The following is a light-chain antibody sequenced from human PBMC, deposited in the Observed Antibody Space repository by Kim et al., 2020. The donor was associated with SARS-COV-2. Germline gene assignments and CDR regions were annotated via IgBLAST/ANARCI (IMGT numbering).Light chain of an antibody. Sequence: EIVLTQSPATLSLSPGERATLSCRASQSVSSYLAWYQQKPGQAPRILIYDASNRATGIPARFSGSGSGTDFILTISSLEPEDFAVYYCQQRSNWLWTFGQGTKVDIK. CDR2: DAS. CDR3: QQRSNWLWT. J-gene: IGKJ1*01. V-gene: IGKV3-11*01. CDR1: QSVSSY.